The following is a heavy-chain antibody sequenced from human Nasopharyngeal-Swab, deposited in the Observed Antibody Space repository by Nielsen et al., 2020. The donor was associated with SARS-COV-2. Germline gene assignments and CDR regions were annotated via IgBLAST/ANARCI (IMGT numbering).Heavy chain of an antibody. CDR3: ARGGWLRKDYYYSYYYMDV. CDR2: IIPILPIT. V-gene: IGHV1-69*10. Sequence: SVKVSCKTSGGTFSSYGISWFRQAPGQGLDWMGGIIPILPITNYAQKFQDRVTITADKSTSTAYMELSSLRSEDTAAYYCARGGWLRKDYYYSYYYMDVWGKGTTVTVSS. CDR1: GGTFSSYG. J-gene: IGHJ6*03. D-gene: IGHD5-24*01.